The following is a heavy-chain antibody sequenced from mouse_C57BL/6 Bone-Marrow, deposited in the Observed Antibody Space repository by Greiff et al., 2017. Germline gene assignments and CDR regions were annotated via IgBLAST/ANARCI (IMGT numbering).Heavy chain of an antibody. CDR1: GFTFSSYA. Sequence: EVMLVESGGGLVKPGGSLKLSCAASGFTFSSYAMSWVRQTPEKRLEWVATISDGGSYTYYPDNVKCRITISSDNAKNNLYLQMSHVKSEDTAMYYCAREDYYEGFAYGGQGTLVTVSA. CDR3: AREDYYEGFAY. V-gene: IGHV5-4*01. CDR2: ISDGGSYT. J-gene: IGHJ3*01. D-gene: IGHD2-4*01.